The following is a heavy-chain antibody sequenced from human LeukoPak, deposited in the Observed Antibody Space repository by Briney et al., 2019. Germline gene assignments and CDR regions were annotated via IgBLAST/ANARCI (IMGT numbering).Heavy chain of an antibody. D-gene: IGHD3-10*01. CDR3: ARDHPVLLWFGETEGYFDY. CDR1: GGSISSNY. V-gene: IGHV4-59*12. Sequence: SETLSLTCTVSGGSISSNYWTWIRQPPGKGLEWIGHIYYSGSINYNPSLKSRVTISVDTSKNQFSLKLSSVTAADTAVYYCARDHPVLLWFGETEGYFDYWGQGTLVTVSS. J-gene: IGHJ4*02. CDR2: IYYSGSI.